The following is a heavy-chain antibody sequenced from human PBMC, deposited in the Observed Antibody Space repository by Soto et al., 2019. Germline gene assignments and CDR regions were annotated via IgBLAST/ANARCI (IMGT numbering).Heavy chain of an antibody. CDR2: IIPIFGTA. V-gene: IGHV1-69*06. Sequence: QVQLVQSGAEVKKPGSSVKVSCKASGGTFSSYAISWVRQAPGQGLEWMGGIIPIFGTANYAQKFQGRVTITADKSTSTAYMELSSLRSEDTAVYYCASLPPSVEMATAMGDSWGQGTLVTVSS. CDR1: GGTFSSYA. CDR3: ASLPPSVEMATAMGDS. J-gene: IGHJ4*02. D-gene: IGHD5-18*01.